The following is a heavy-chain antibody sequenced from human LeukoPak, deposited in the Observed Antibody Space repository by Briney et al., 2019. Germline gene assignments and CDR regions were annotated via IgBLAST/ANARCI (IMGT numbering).Heavy chain of an antibody. J-gene: IGHJ4*02. V-gene: IGHV4-38-2*01. D-gene: IGHD2-21*02. CDR1: GYSISSGYY. CDR3: ARVPRNSNRLAYCGGDCYRDY. CDR2: INHSGST. Sequence: SETLSLTCAVSGYSISSGYYWGWIRQPPGKGLEWIGEINHSGSTNYNPSLKSRVTISVDTSKNQFSLKLSSVTAADTAVYYCARVPRNSNRLAYCGGDCYRDYWGQGTLVTVSS.